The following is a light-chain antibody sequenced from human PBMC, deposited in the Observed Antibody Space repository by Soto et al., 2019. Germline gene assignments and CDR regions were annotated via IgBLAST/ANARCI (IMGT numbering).Light chain of an antibody. CDR2: KDN. Sequence: SYELTQPPSASVSPGQTARITCSGDALPKRYAYWYQQKPGQAPVVVIYKDNGRPSGIPERFSGSSSGTTVTLTISGVQAEDEAYYYCQSSDSSGRYPYVFGTGTKVTVL. CDR3: QSSDSSGRYPYV. CDR1: ALPKRY. J-gene: IGLJ1*01. V-gene: IGLV3-25*02.